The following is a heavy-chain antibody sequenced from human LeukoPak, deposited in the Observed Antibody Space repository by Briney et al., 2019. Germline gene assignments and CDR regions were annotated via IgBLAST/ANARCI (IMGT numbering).Heavy chain of an antibody. CDR1: GGSISSYY. Sequence: SETLSLTCTVSGGSISSYYWSWIRQPTGKGLEWIGRIYTSGSTNYNPSLKSRVTISVDTSKNQFSLKLSSVTAADTAVYYCARYRDSDSWYAFDIWGQGTMVTVAS. CDR3: ARYRDSDSWYAFDI. J-gene: IGHJ3*02. CDR2: IYTSGST. V-gene: IGHV4-4*07. D-gene: IGHD6-13*01.